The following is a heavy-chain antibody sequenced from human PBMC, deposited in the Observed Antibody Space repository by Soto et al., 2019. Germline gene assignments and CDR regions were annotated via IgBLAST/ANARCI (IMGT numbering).Heavy chain of an antibody. V-gene: IGHV3-73*01. Sequence: TGGSLRLSCAASGFTFSGSAMHWVRQASGKGLEWVGRIRSKANSYATAYAASVKGRFTISRDDSKNTAYLQMNSLKTEDTAVYYCTTSYCSSTSCYDHYYYGMDVWGQGTTVTVSS. CDR3: TTSYCSSTSCYDHYYYGMDV. J-gene: IGHJ6*02. CDR1: GFTFSGSA. D-gene: IGHD2-2*01. CDR2: IRSKANSYAT.